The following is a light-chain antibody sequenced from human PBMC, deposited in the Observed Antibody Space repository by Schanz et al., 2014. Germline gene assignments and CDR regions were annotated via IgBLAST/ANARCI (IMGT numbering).Light chain of an antibody. CDR2: EVS. CDR1: SSDVGGYNY. Sequence: GSGSPGQSVTISCSGTSSDVGGYNYVSWYQQHPGKAPKVMISEVSKRPSGVPDRFSGSKSGNSASLTVSGLQAEDEADYYCSSYAGSDNVVFGGGTKLTVL. J-gene: IGLJ2*01. V-gene: IGLV2-8*01. CDR3: SSYAGSDNVV.